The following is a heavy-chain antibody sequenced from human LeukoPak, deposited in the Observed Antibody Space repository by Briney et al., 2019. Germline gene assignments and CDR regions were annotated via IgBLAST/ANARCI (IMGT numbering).Heavy chain of an antibody. Sequence: ASVNVSCKASGYTFTNYGITWVRQAPGQGPEWVGWISANNGETRFAQSLQGRVTMTTETSTRTAYMELRSLTSDDTAVYYCARVPPSAHQLLSSDFWGQGTQVSVSS. V-gene: IGHV1-18*01. CDR3: ARVPPSAHQLLSSDF. J-gene: IGHJ4*02. CDR1: GYTFTNYG. D-gene: IGHD2-2*01. CDR2: ISANNGET.